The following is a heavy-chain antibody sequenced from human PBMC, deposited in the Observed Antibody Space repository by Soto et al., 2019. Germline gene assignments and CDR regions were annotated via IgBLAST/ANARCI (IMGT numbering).Heavy chain of an antibody. Sequence: CGSMRHSCAASGFTFSSYAMSCVRQAPGKGLEWVSAISGSGGSTYYADSVKGRFTISRDNSKNTLYLQMNSLRAEDTAVYYCAKPRNYYDSSGYHYWGQGTLVTVSS. J-gene: IGHJ4*02. D-gene: IGHD3-22*01. CDR2: ISGSGGST. CDR1: GFTFSSYA. V-gene: IGHV3-23*01. CDR3: AKPRNYYDSSGYHY.